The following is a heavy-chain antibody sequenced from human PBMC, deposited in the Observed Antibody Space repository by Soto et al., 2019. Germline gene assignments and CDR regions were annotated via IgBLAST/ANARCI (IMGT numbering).Heavy chain of an antibody. J-gene: IGHJ4*02. CDR1: GGSISSGGYY. CDR2: IYYSGSN. CDR3: ARGELGIAARPLGY. V-gene: IGHV4-31*01. Sequence: QVQLQESGPGLVKPSQTLSLTCTVSGGSISSGGYYWSWIRQHPGKGMEWIGYIYYSGSNYYNPSLKRQVTISVDTSKIQFSLKLSSVTAADTAVYYCARGELGIAARPLGYWGQGTLVTVSS. D-gene: IGHD6-6*01.